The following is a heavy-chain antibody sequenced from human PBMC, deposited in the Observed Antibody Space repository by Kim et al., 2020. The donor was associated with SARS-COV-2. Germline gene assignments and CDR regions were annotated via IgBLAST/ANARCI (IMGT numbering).Heavy chain of an antibody. J-gene: IGHJ4*02. V-gene: IGHV4-30-4*01. D-gene: IGHD3-22*01. CDR2: IYYSGST. Sequence: SETLSLTCTVSGGSISSGDYYWSWIRQPPGKGLEWIGYIYYSGSTYYKPSLKTRVTISVDMYKNQFSLKLKFVTAADTAVYYCARVRHDTPGYYYFDYWGRGTLVTVSS. CDR3: ARVRHDTPGYYYFDY. CDR1: GGSISSGDYY.